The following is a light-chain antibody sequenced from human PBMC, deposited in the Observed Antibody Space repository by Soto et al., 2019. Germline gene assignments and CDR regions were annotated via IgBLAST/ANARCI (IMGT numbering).Light chain of an antibody. J-gene: IGKJ2*01. Sequence: EIVLTQSPVTLSFSPGERATFSCRASQSLTSSLVWYQQKPGQAPRLLIYGASTRATGVPARFSGSGSGTDFTLTISGLQSEDSAVYYCHRYNNWPHTFGQGTKVDIK. V-gene: IGKV3-15*01. CDR1: QSLTSS. CDR3: HRYNNWPHT. CDR2: GAS.